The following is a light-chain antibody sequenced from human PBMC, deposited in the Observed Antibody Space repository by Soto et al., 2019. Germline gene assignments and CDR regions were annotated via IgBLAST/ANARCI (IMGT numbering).Light chain of an antibody. CDR2: EVS. V-gene: IGLV2-14*01. CDR3: SSYTSSSVI. Sequence: QSALTQPASVSGSPGQSITISCTGTSSDVGDYNYVSWYQQHPGKAPKLMIYEVSNRPLGVSNRFSGSKSGNTASLTISGFQAEDEADYYCSSYTSSSVIFGGGTKLTVL. CDR1: SSDVGDYNY. J-gene: IGLJ2*01.